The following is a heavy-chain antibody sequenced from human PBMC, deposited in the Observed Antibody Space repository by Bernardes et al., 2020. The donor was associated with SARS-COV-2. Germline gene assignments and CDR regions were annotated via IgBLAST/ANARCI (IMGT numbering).Heavy chain of an antibody. V-gene: IGHV3-21*01. CDR3: ARGHYEGA. CDR2: ITPSSDYV. D-gene: IGHD4-17*01. CDR1: GSTFSTFN. Sequence: GGSLRLSCAASGSTFSTFNMNWVRQTPGKGLEWVSSITPSSDYVSYAESVKGRVTISRDKAKNFLYLKMSSLRDEDTAVYYCARGHYEGAWGQGTLVTISS. J-gene: IGHJ4*02.